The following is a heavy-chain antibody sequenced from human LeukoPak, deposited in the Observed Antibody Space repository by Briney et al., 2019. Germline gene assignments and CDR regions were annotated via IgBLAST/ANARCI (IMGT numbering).Heavy chain of an antibody. V-gene: IGHV3-21*01. Sequence: PGGSLRLSCDASGFTFSSYSIYWVRQAPGKGLEWVSSISSSSRYINYADSVKGRFTISRDNAKNSLFLQMNSLRAEDTAVYYCASPPSVDSSSPYYFEYWGQGTLVTVSS. J-gene: IGHJ4*02. CDR2: ISSSSRYI. CDR1: GFTFSSYS. CDR3: ASPPSVDSSSPYYFEY. D-gene: IGHD6-6*01.